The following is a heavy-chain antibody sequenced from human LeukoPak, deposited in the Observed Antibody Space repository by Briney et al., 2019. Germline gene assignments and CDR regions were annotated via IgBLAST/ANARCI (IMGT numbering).Heavy chain of an antibody. CDR2: IYWDDDK. CDR1: GFSPSTSGVG. J-gene: IGHJ4*02. V-gene: IGHV2-5*02. CDR3: AHSVDTAMVRYYFDY. D-gene: IGHD5-18*01. Sequence: SGPTLVKPTQTLTLTCTFSGFSPSTSGVGVGWIRQPPGKALEWLALIYWDDDKLYSPALKSRPTITKDTPKNHVVPTMTNMYPVDTAPYYCAHSVDTAMVRYYFDYWGQGPLVPVSS.